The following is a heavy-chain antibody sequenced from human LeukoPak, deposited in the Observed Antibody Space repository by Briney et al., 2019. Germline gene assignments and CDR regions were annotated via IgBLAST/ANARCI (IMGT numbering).Heavy chain of an antibody. CDR2: ISSSGSYI. CDR3: ARGSGVQVWSSLDY. V-gene: IGHV3-21*01. D-gene: IGHD5-18*01. J-gene: IGHJ4*02. Sequence: GGSLRLSCAASAFTFSTCSMNWVRQAPGKGLEWVSSISSSGSYIYYADSVKGRFTISRDNAKNSLHLQMSGLRAEDTAVYYCARGSGVQVWSSLDYLGQGTLVTVSS. CDR1: AFTFSTCS.